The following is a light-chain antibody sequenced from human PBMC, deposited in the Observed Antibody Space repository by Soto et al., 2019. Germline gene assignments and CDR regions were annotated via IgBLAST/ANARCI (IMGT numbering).Light chain of an antibody. CDR2: EVS. CDR1: QSLLHSDSKTY. V-gene: IGKV2D-29*02. CDR3: MQTKQLPVT. J-gene: IGKJ1*01. Sequence: DIVLTQTPISLSVTPGQPASISCRSSQSLLHSDSKTYLYWYLQRPGQSPRLLIYEVSYRFSGVPDRFSGSGSGTDFTLKISRVETEDVGLYFCMQTKQLPVTFGQGTKVEIK.